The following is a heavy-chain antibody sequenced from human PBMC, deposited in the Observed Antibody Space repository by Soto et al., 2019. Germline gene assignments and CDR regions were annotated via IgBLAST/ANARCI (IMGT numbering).Heavy chain of an antibody. CDR1: GFTFSSYG. CDR2: IWYDGSNK. V-gene: IGHV3-33*01. CDR3: ARVGYYDSSGYYSAFDY. D-gene: IGHD3-22*01. Sequence: GGSLRLSCAASGFTFSSYGMHWVRHAPGKGLEWVAVIWYDGSNKYYADSVKGRFTISRDNSKNTLYLQMNSLRAEDTAVYYCARVGYYDSSGYYSAFDYWGQGTLVTVSS. J-gene: IGHJ4*02.